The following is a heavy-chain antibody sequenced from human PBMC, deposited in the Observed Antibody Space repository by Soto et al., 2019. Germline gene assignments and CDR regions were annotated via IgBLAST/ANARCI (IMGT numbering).Heavy chain of an antibody. Sequence: SVKVSCKASGGTFSSYAISWVRQAPGQGLEWMGGIIPIFGTANYAQKFQGRVTITADESTSTAYMELSSLRSEDTAVYYCARWWRTGTPSYYYYGMDVWGQGTTVTVSS. J-gene: IGHJ6*02. CDR3: ARWWRTGTPSYYYYGMDV. CDR2: IIPIFGTA. CDR1: GGTFSSYA. V-gene: IGHV1-69*13. D-gene: IGHD1-7*01.